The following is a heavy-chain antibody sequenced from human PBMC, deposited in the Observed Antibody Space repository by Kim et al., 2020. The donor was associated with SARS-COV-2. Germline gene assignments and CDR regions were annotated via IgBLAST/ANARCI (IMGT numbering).Heavy chain of an antibody. J-gene: IGHJ3*02. Sequence: GGSLRLSCAASGFTFSSYGMHWVRQAPGKGLEWVAVIWYDGSNKYYADSVKGRFTISRDNSKNTLYLQMNSLRAEDTAVYYCAKDGYCSSTSCYSGPQNWGAFDIWGQGTMVTVSS. CDR3: AKDGYCSSTSCYSGPQNWGAFDI. V-gene: IGHV3-33*06. CDR1: GFTFSSYG. D-gene: IGHD2-2*01. CDR2: IWYDGSNK.